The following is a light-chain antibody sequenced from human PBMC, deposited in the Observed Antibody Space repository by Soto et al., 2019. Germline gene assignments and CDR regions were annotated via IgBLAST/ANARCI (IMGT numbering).Light chain of an antibody. Sequence: DIQMTQSPSTLSAFVGDRVTITCRASQNIRFWLAWYQQKPGKTPKLLIQKASFLESGVPSRFSASGSGTDFALTISSLQPDDFATYYCQQYYTFSSFGPGTKVEVK. J-gene: IGKJ1*01. V-gene: IGKV1-5*03. CDR2: KAS. CDR1: QNIRFW. CDR3: QQYYTFSS.